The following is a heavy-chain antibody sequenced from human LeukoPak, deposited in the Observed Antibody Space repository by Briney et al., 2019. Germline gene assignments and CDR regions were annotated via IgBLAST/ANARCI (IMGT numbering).Heavy chain of an antibody. CDR3: ARRSGSPPDVFDI. J-gene: IGHJ3*02. V-gene: IGHV3-21*01. CDR2: INTRSTPI. D-gene: IGHD1-26*01. Sequence: GGSLRLSCAASGFTFSDYDMSWVRQAPGKGLEWVSLINTRSTPIYYADSVKGRFTISRDNAKNSLYLQMNNLRAEDTAVYYCARRSGSPPDVFDIWGQGTMVTVSS. CDR1: GFTFSDYD.